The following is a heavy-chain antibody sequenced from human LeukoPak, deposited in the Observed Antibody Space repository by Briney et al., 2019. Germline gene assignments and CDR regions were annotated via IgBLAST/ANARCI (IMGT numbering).Heavy chain of an antibody. CDR1: GGSISSYY. V-gene: IGHV3-7*01. D-gene: IGHD3-3*01. CDR3: ARLAEAYYDFWSGYSYYFDY. CDR2: IKQDGSEK. J-gene: IGHJ4*02. Sequence: ASETLSLTCTVSGGSISSYYWSWVRQAPGKGLEWVANIKQDGSEKYYVDSVKGRFTISRDNAKNSLYLQMNSLRAEDTAVYYCARLAEAYYDFWSGYSYYFDYWGQGTLVTVSS.